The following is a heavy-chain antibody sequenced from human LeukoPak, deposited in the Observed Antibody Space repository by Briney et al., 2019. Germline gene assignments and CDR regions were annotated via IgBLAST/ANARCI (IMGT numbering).Heavy chain of an antibody. J-gene: IGHJ4*02. Sequence: PSETLSLNCAVYGGCFSGYYWSWIRQPPGKGLEWIGEINHSGSTNYNPSLKSRVTISVDTSKNQFSLKLSSVTAADTAVYYCARGKWIQLWLLDYWGQGTLVTVSS. CDR2: INHSGST. CDR3: ARGKWIQLWLLDY. D-gene: IGHD5-18*01. V-gene: IGHV4-34*01. CDR1: GGCFSGYY.